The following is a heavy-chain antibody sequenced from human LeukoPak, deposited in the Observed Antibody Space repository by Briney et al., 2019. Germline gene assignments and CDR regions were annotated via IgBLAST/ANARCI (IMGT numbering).Heavy chain of an antibody. D-gene: IGHD3-10*01. Sequence: GESLKISCKGSGYSFTSYWIGWVRQMPGKGLEWMVIIYPGDSDTRYSPSFQGQVTISADNSISTAYLQWSSLKASDTAMYYCARNQYGSGSRNAYYYGMDVWGQGTTVTVSS. CDR1: GYSFTSYW. J-gene: IGHJ6*02. CDR3: ARNQYGSGSRNAYYYGMDV. V-gene: IGHV5-51*01. CDR2: IYPGDSDT.